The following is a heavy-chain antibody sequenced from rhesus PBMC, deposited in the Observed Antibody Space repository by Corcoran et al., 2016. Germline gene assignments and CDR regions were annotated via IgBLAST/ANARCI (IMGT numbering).Heavy chain of an antibody. D-gene: IGHD3-16*01. CDR2: IYGSGSST. V-gene: IGHV4-169*01. CDR3: ARAPDYYSGSYYNYYGLDS. Sequence: QLQLQESGPGLVKPSETLSVTCAVSGGSISSSYWSWIRQAPGKGLEWIGYIYGSGSSTNYNPSLKSRVTLSVDTSKNQFSLKLSSVTAADTAVYYCARAPDYYSGSYYNYYGLDSWGQGVVVTVSS. J-gene: IGHJ6*01. CDR1: GGSISSSY.